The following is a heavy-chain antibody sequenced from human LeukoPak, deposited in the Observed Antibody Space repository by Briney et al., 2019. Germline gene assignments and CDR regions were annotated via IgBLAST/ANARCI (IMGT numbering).Heavy chain of an antibody. CDR1: GFTVSSNY. CDR3: ARESLAVAGSDY. Sequence: GGSQRLSCAASGFTVSSNYMSWVRQAPVKGLEWVSVIYSGGSTYYADSVKGRFTISRDNSKNTLYLQMNSLRAEDTAVYYCARESLAVAGSDYWGQGTLVTVSP. V-gene: IGHV3-53*01. D-gene: IGHD6-19*01. CDR2: IYSGGST. J-gene: IGHJ4*02.